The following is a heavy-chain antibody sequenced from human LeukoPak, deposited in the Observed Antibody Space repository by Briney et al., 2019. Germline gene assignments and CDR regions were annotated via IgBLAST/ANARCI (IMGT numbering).Heavy chain of an antibody. CDR3: ARAIDKGTGYYMDF. J-gene: IGHJ4*02. V-gene: IGHV3-30*02. CDR2: ILYDGSNK. D-gene: IGHD3/OR15-3a*01. CDR1: GFTFSHHG. Sequence: GGSLRLSCAASGFTFSHHGMHWVRQAPGKGLEWVAFILYDGSNKYYVDSVKGQFTISRDNSENALSLQMNSLRAEDTAMYYCARAIDKGTGYYMDFWGQGTRVTVSS.